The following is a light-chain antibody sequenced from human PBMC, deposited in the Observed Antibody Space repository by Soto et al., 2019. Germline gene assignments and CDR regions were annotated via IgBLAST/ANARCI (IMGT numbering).Light chain of an antibody. CDR1: QTISTY. J-gene: IGKJ2*01. CDR2: AAS. V-gene: IGKV1-39*01. CDR3: QQTFSTPYT. Sequence: IQMTQSPPSLSASVGDRVTITCRASQTISTYLNWYQQKPGKAPKLLIFAASSLESGVPSRVSGSGSGTDFTLTIGSLQPEDFAFYYCQQTFSTPYTFGQGTKLEIK.